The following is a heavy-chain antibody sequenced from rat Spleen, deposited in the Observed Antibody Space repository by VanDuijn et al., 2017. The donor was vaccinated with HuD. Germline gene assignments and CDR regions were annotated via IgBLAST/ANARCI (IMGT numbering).Heavy chain of an antibody. Sequence: EVQLVESGGNLVQPGRSLRLSCAASGFTFNSFSMTWMRQAPKKGLEWVATITSGGSNTYYPDSVKGRFTISRDNAKNTLYLQMDSLKSEDTATYYCAKAGGGSSYFDYWGQGVMVTVSS. V-gene: IGHV5-25*01. CDR2: ITSGGSNT. CDR3: AKAGGGSSYFDY. J-gene: IGHJ2*01. D-gene: IGHD4-3*01. CDR1: GFTFNSFS.